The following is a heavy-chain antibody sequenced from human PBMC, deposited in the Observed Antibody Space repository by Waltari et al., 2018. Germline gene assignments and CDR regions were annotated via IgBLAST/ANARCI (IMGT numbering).Heavy chain of an antibody. Sequence: QLQLQESGPGLVKPSETLSLTCTVSGGSISSSSYYWGWIHQPPGKGLEWIGSIYYSGNTYYNPSLKSRVTISVDTSKNQFSLKLSSVTAADTAVYYCASPYSGSSAYDAFDIWGQGTMVTVSS. V-gene: IGHV4-39*01. J-gene: IGHJ3*02. D-gene: IGHD1-26*01. CDR2: IYYSGNT. CDR1: GGSISSSSYY. CDR3: ASPYSGSSAYDAFDI.